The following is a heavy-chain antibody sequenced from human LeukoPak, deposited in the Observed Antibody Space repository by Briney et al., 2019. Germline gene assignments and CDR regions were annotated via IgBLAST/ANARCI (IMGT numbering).Heavy chain of an antibody. CDR1: GYTFTGYD. V-gene: IGHV1-2*02. Sequence: ASVKVSCKASGYTFTGYDMHWVRQAPGQGLEWMGWINPNSGGTKYVQKFQGRVTMTRDTSISTAYMELSRLRSDDTAVYYCAREVAGEYYFDYWGQGTLVTVSS. CDR2: INPNSGGT. J-gene: IGHJ4*02. D-gene: IGHD6-19*01. CDR3: AREVAGEYYFDY.